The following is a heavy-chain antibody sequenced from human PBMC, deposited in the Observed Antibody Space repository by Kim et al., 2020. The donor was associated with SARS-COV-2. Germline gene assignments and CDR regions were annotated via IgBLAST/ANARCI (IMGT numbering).Heavy chain of an antibody. D-gene: IGHD3-3*01. Sequence: ASVKVSCKASGYTFTSYDINWVRQATGQGLEWMGWMNPNSGNTGYAQKFQGRVTMTRNTSISTAYMELSSLRSEDTAVYYCATTSTFWSGRSTGWFDPWGQGTLVTVSS. V-gene: IGHV1-8*01. J-gene: IGHJ5*02. CDR2: MNPNSGNT. CDR1: GYTFTSYD. CDR3: ATTSTFWSGRSTGWFDP.